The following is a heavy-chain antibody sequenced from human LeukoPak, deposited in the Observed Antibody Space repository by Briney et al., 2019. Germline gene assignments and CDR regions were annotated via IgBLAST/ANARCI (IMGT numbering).Heavy chain of an antibody. V-gene: IGHV4-59*01. Sequence: SETLSLTCTVSGGSISSYYWSWIRQPPGKGLEWIGYIYYSGSTNYNPSLKSRVTISVDTSKNQFSLKLSSVTAADTAVYYCARVYDSQGFAFDIWGQGTMVTVSS. CDR1: GGSISSYY. D-gene: IGHD3-22*01. CDR2: IYYSGST. J-gene: IGHJ3*02. CDR3: ARVYDSQGFAFDI.